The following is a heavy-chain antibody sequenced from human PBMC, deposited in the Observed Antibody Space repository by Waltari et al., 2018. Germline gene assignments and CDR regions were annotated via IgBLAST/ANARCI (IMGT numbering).Heavy chain of an antibody. J-gene: IGHJ3*01. Sequence: QVQLQESGPGLVKSSETLSLTCTISGGSIRRYYWSWIRQPAGKGLEWIVRIYSSGSTNYSPSLDSRVSMSIDTSTNQFSLKLKSVTAADTAIYYCTRERRQLELVASFDVWGHGTKVSVSS. D-gene: IGHD1-1*01. CDR3: TRERRQLELVASFDV. CDR2: IYSSGST. V-gene: IGHV4-4*07. CDR1: GGSIRRYY.